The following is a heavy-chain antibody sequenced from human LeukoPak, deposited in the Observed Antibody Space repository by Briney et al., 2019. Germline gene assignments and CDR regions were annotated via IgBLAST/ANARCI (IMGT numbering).Heavy chain of an antibody. CDR2: ITSNSGTI. Sequence: GSLRLSCAASGFTFSIYSMNWVRQAPGKGLEWISYITSNSGTIYYTDSVKGRFTISRDNAKNSLYLQMNSLRAEDTAVYYCARVAPGHDIGRGYFDYWGQGTLVTVSS. CDR3: ARVAPGHDIGRGYFDY. V-gene: IGHV3-48*01. D-gene: IGHD2-21*01. CDR1: GFTFSIYS. J-gene: IGHJ4*02.